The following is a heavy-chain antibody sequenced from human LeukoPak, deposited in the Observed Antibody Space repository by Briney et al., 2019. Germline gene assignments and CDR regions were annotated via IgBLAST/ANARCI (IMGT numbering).Heavy chain of an antibody. J-gene: IGHJ6*03. D-gene: IGHD3-22*01. CDR3: ARGDYDSSGYSFNYYYYMDV. CDR2: IYYSGST. CDR1: GGSISSYY. V-gene: IGHV4-59*01. Sequence: SETLSLTCTVSGGSISSYYWSWIRQPPGKGLGWIGYIYYSGSTNYNPSLKSRVTISVDTSKNQFSLKLSSVTAADTAVYYCARGDYDSSGYSFNYYYYMDVWGKGTTVTISS.